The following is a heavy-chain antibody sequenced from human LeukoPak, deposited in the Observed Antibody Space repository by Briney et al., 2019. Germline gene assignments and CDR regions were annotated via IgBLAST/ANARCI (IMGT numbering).Heavy chain of an antibody. D-gene: IGHD2-15*01. CDR1: GFIFSNYG. Sequence: PGGSLRLSCAASGFIFSNYGMHWVRQAPGKGLEYVSAISSNGGSTYYANSVKGRFTISRDNSKNTLYLQMGSLRAEDMAVYYCARALGPGGDYWGQGTLVTVSS. V-gene: IGHV3-64*01. J-gene: IGHJ4*02. CDR2: ISSNGGST. CDR3: ARALGPGGDY.